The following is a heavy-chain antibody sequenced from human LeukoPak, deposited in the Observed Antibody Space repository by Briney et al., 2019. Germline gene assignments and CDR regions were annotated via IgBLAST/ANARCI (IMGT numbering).Heavy chain of an antibody. CDR2: INHSGST. Sequence: SETLSLTCAVYGGSFSGYYWSWIRQPPGKGLEWIGEINHSGSTNYNPSLKSRVTISVDTSKNQFSLKLSSVTAADTAVYYCAGSARYGIAAAGTIIDYWGQGTLVTVSS. CDR1: GGSFSGYY. V-gene: IGHV4-34*01. J-gene: IGHJ4*02. CDR3: AGSARYGIAAAGTIIDY. D-gene: IGHD6-13*01.